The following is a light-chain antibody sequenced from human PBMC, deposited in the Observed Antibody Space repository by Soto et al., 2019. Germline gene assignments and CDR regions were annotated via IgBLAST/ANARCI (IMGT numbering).Light chain of an antibody. CDR1: QSISSY. J-gene: IGKJ4*01. Sequence: DIQMTHSPSSLSASVGDRVTITCRASQSISSYLNWYQQKPGKAPKLLIYAASSLQSGVPSRFSGSGSGTDLTLTITSLQPEDFATYYCQQSYSAPLTFGGGTKVEIK. CDR2: AAS. CDR3: QQSYSAPLT. V-gene: IGKV1-39*01.